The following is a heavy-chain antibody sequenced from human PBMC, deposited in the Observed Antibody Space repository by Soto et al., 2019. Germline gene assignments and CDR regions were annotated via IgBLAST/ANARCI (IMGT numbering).Heavy chain of an antibody. V-gene: IGHV1-69*12. J-gene: IGHJ6*02. CDR3: AALRGLMVRGVCGVGCYYYGMDV. CDR1: GGTFSSYA. Sequence: QVQLVQSGAEVKKPGSSVKVSCKASGGTFSSYAISWVRQAPGQGLEWMGGIIPIFGTANYAQTFQGRVTITADESTSTAYMELSSLRSEDTAVYYCAALRGLMVRGVCGVGCYYYGMDVWGQGTTVTVSS. D-gene: IGHD3-10*01. CDR2: IIPIFGTA.